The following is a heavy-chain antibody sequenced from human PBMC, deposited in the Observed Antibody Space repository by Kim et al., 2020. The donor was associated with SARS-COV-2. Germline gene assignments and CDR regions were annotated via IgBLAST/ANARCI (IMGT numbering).Heavy chain of an antibody. CDR2: ISSGSSHI. CDR3: ARDGQRLGYCSGGYCYPWFDP. CDR1: GFTFSSYS. J-gene: IGHJ5*02. D-gene: IGHD2-15*01. V-gene: IGHV3-21*01. Sequence: GGSLRLSCAASGFTFSSYSMNWVRQAPGKGLEWVSSISSGSSHIYYTDSVKGRFTISRDNAKKSLYLQMNGLRAEDTAVYYCARDGQRLGYCSGGYCYPWFDPCGQGTLVTVSS.